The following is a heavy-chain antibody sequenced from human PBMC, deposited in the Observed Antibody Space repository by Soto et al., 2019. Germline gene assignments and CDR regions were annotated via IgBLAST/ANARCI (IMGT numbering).Heavy chain of an antibody. Sequence: EVQLVESGGVVVQPGGSLRLSCAASGFTFDDYTMHWVRQAPGKGLEWVSLISWDGGSTYYADSVKGRFTISRDNSKNSLYLQMNSLRTEDTALYYCAKDIGGRVGTIQDLFDYWGQGTLVTVSS. CDR2: ISWDGGST. D-gene: IGHD1-1*01. CDR1: GFTFDDYT. J-gene: IGHJ4*02. V-gene: IGHV3-43*01. CDR3: AKDIGGRVGTIQDLFDY.